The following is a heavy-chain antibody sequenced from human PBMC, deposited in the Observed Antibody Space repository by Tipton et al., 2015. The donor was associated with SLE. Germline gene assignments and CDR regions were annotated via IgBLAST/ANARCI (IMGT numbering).Heavy chain of an antibody. V-gene: IGHV3-48*03. Sequence: GSLRLSCTASGFTLSSYEVNWVRQAPGKGLEWVSYISVSGRTSNYTDSVKGRFTISRDNAKNSLYLQMNSLRVEDTAVYYCVPDATPDSWGQGTLVTVSS. J-gene: IGHJ4*02. CDR3: VPDATPDS. CDR2: ISVSGRTS. CDR1: GFTLSSYE.